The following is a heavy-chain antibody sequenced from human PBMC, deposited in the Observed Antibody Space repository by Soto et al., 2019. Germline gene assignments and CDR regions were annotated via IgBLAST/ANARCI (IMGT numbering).Heavy chain of an antibody. V-gene: IGHV1-69*02. D-gene: IGHD2-2*01. CDR3: ARSFAVIPAPDSGLNWFDP. Sequence: QVQLVQSGAEVKKPGSSVNVSCKASGGIFSTYSIGWVRQAPGQGLEWMGRIISILDMLNYAQKFQDRVRITADKSTNTAYMGLSSLRSDDTAVYYCARSFAVIPAPDSGLNWFDPWGQGTLVTVSS. CDR2: IISILDML. CDR1: GGIFSTYS. J-gene: IGHJ5*02.